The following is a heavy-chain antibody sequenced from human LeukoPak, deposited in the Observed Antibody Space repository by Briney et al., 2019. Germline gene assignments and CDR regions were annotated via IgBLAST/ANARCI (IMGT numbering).Heavy chain of an antibody. D-gene: IGHD3-22*01. J-gene: IGHJ1*01. CDR2: IKSKTDGGTT. CDR1: GFTFSNAW. Sequence: PGGSLRLSCAASGFTFSNAWMSWVRQAPGKGLEWVGRIKSKTDGGTTDYAAPVKGRFTISRDDSKNTLYLQMNSLKTEETAVYYCTTVSARPDYYDSSGYSQHWGQGTLVTVSS. CDR3: TTVSARPDYYDSSGYSQH. V-gene: IGHV3-15*01.